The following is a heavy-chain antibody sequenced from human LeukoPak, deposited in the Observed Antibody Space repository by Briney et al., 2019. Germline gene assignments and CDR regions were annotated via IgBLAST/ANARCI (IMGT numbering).Heavy chain of an antibody. J-gene: IGHJ4*02. Sequence: GGSLRLSCAAFGFTFSSYSMNWVRQAPGKGLEWVSSISSTSSYIYYADSVKGRFTISRDNAKNSLYLQMNGLRAEDTAVYYCARGGSFLDYWGQGTLVTVSS. CDR2: ISSTSSYI. D-gene: IGHD3-10*01. CDR3: ARGGSFLDY. CDR1: GFTFSSYS. V-gene: IGHV3-21*01.